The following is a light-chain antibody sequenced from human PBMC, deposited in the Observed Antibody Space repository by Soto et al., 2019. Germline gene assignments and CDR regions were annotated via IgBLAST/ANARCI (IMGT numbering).Light chain of an antibody. J-gene: IGLJ2*01. Sequence: QSVLTQPASVSGSPGQSITISCTGTSSDVGGYNFVSWYQHHPGKAPKLIIYEVSNRPSGVSNRFSASKSGNTASLTISGRQAEDEADYYCSSYTNSSTLVGFGGGTKLTVL. CDR1: SSDVGGYNF. V-gene: IGLV2-14*01. CDR3: SSYTNSSTLVG. CDR2: EVS.